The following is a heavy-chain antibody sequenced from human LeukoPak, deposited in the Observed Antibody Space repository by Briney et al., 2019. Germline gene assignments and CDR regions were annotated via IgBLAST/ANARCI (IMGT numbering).Heavy chain of an antibody. J-gene: IGHJ4*02. CDR2: VSASGGTP. Sequence: GGSLRLSCAASGFTFNTFAMSWVRQAPGQGLEWVAAVSASGGTPYYADSVKGRFTISRDNSKNTLYLQMNSLRPEDTAVFYCARAIRLTGGLYYFDYWGQGTLVTVSS. CDR1: GFTFNTFA. D-gene: IGHD1-20*01. V-gene: IGHV3-23*01. CDR3: ARAIRLTGGLYYFDY.